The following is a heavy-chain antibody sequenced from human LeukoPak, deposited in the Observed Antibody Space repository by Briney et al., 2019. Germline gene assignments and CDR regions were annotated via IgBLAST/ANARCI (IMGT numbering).Heavy chain of an antibody. CDR1: GFTFSSYA. D-gene: IGHD3-3*01. V-gene: IGHV3-30-3*01. CDR3: ARDRAPIRFLEWLPARNYMDV. J-gene: IGHJ6*03. Sequence: GRSLRLSCAASGFTFSSYAMHWVRQAPGKGLEWVAVISYDGSNKYYADSVKGRFTISRDNSKNTLYLQMNSLRAEDTAVYYCARDRAPIRFLEWLPARNYMDVWGKGTTVTVSS. CDR2: ISYDGSNK.